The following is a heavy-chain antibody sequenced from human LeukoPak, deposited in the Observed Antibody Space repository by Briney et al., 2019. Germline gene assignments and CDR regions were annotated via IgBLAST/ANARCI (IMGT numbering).Heavy chain of an antibody. D-gene: IGHD6-19*01. Sequence: SETLSLTCTVSGGSISSSSYYWGWIRQPPRKGLEWIGSIYYSGSTYYNPSLKSRVTISVDTSKNQFSLKLSSVTAADTAVYYCARGIAVAGRRAFDIWGQGTMVTVSS. V-gene: IGHV4-39*01. CDR3: ARGIAVAGRRAFDI. CDR2: IYYSGST. J-gene: IGHJ3*02. CDR1: GGSISSSSYY.